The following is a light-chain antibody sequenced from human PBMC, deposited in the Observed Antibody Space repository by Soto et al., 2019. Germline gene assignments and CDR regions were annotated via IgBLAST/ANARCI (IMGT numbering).Light chain of an antibody. CDR2: GAS. J-gene: IGKJ1*01. CDR3: QQYGSSGT. CDR1: RSVSRNY. Sequence: TQSPSPLALSTEDRATLSCRASRSVSRNYLAWYQQKPGQAPRLLIYGASNRATGIPDRFSGSGSGTDFTLTISRLEPEDFAVYYCQQYGSSGTFGQGTKVDIK. V-gene: IGKV3-20*01.